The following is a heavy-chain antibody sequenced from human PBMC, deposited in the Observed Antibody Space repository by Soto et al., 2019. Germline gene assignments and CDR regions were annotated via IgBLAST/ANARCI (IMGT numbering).Heavy chain of an antibody. D-gene: IGHD5-12*01. CDR2: INPYSGAT. J-gene: IGHJ5*02. Sequence: QVQLVQSGPEVKKPGASVKVSCKASGYTFNGYYIHWARLAPGQGLEWMGWINPYSGATNYAQKFQDWVTMTGDPSVSPAYLELTTLVSDDTAVYYCARARPKVAPNWFDPWGQGTLVIVSS. CDR1: GYTFNGYY. CDR3: ARARPKVAPNWFDP. V-gene: IGHV1-2*04.